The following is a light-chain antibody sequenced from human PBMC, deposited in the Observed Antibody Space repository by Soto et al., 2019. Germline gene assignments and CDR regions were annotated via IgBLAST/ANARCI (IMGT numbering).Light chain of an antibody. CDR1: QSVNSY. Sequence: EIVLTQSPATLSLSPGERAILSCRASQSVNSYLAWYQQRPGQAPRLLIYDASNRATGIPARFSGSGSGTDFTLTISSLEPEDFAVYYCQHRRSWPLTFGGGTKVEIK. CDR3: QHRRSWPLT. V-gene: IGKV3-11*01. CDR2: DAS. J-gene: IGKJ4*01.